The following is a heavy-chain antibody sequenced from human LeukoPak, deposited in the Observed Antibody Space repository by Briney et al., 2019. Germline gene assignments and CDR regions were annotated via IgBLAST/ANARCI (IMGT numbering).Heavy chain of an antibody. CDR3: ARQVGYSSSSRWFDP. CDR2: IYYGGST. V-gene: IGHV4-39*01. J-gene: IGHJ5*02. D-gene: IGHD6-6*01. Sequence: KASETLSLTCTVSSGSISSGSYYWAWVRQPPGKGLEWIGSIYYGGSTYYNPSLKSRVTISVDTSKNQFSLKVRSVTAADTSVYYCARQVGYSSSSRWFDPWGQGTLVTVSS. CDR1: SGSISSGSYY.